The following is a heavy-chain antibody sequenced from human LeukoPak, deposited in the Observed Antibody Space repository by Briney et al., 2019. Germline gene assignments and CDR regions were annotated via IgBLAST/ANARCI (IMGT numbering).Heavy chain of an antibody. CDR2: ISSSSSYI. CDR1: GFTFSSYS. D-gene: IGHD2-15*01. J-gene: IGHJ4*02. CDR3: ARSDCSGGSCYDY. Sequence: GGSLRLSCAASGFTFSSYSMNRVRQAPGKGLEWVSSISSSSSYIYYADSVKGRFTISRDNAKNSLYLQMNSLRAEDTAVYYCARSDCSGGSCYDYWGQGTLVTVSS. V-gene: IGHV3-21*01.